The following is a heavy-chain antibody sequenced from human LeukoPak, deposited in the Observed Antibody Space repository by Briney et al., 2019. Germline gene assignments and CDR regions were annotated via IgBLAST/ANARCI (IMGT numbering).Heavy chain of an antibody. J-gene: IGHJ4*02. D-gene: IGHD3-22*01. CDR3: GYYYDSSGYSTFDY. CDR1: GFTVSSNY. V-gene: IGHV3-66*01. Sequence: GGSLRLSCAASGFTVSSNYMSWVRQAPGKGLEWVSVIYSGGSTYYADSVKGRFTISRDNSKNTLYLQMNSLRAEDTAVYYCGYYYDSSGYSTFDYWGQGTLVTVSS. CDR2: IYSGGST.